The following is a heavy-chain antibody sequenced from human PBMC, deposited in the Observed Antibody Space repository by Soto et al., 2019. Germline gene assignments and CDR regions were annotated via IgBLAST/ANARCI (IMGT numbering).Heavy chain of an antibody. CDR2: INAGNGNT. J-gene: IGHJ6*02. CDR3: ARVEDDYYYYGMDV. Sequence: QVQLVQSGAEVKKPGASVKVSCKASGYTFTSYAMHWVRQAPGQRLEWMGWINAGNGNTKYSQKFQGRVTITRDTXXSTAYMELSSLRSEDTAVYYCARVEDDYYYYGMDVWGQGTTVTVSS. V-gene: IGHV1-3*01. CDR1: GYTFTSYA.